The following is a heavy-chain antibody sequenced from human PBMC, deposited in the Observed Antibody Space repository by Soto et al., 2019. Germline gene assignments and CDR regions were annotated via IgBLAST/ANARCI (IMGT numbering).Heavy chain of an antibody. V-gene: IGHV4-59*01. Sequence: PSETLSLTCSVTGDSISNYYCPWVRQSPGRGLEWIGDFSDGGCSTYKPPFKGRATISVDRPKNQCSLSLTSATAVDSCVYYCAASRPRGVFVTSLGQGTQVTVSS. CDR2: FSDGGCS. CDR1: GDSISNYY. D-gene: IGHD3-10*01. CDR3: AASRPRGVFVTS. J-gene: IGHJ5*02.